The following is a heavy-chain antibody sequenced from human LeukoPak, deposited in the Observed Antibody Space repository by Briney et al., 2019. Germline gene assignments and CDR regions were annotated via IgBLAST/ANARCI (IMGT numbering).Heavy chain of an antibody. CDR3: TREGPGSDWATFDS. D-gene: IGHD6-19*01. J-gene: IGHJ4*02. Sequence: ASVKVSCKASGNTFNVFYMHWVRQAPGQGFEWMGRISPTRGDTNYAQNFQGRLTLTRDTAVSTVYMELSGLTSDDTAVYYCTREGPGSDWATFDSWGQGALVTVSS. V-gene: IGHV1-2*06. CDR2: ISPTRGDT. CDR1: GNTFNVFY.